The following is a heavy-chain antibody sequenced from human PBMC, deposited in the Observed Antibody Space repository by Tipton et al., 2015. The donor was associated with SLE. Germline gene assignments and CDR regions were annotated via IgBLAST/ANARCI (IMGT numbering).Heavy chain of an antibody. V-gene: IGHV4-39*07. CDR1: GGSISSSSYC. J-gene: IGHJ3*02. CDR2: IYYSGST. Sequence: TLSLTCTVSGGSISSSSYCWGWIRQPPGKGLEWIGSIYYSGSTYYNPSLKSRVTISVDTSKNQFSLKLSSVTAADTAVYYCARGRGIAAAVLGAFDIWGQGTMVTVSS. CDR3: ARGRGIAAAVLGAFDI. D-gene: IGHD6-13*01.